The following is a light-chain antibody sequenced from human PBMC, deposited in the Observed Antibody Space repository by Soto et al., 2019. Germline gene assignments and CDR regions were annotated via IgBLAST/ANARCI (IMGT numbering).Light chain of an antibody. Sequence: DIVLTQSPGTLSLSPGERATLSCRASQTISNNYLGWYQQKPGQAPRLLIYGTSSRATGIPDRFSGSGSGTDFTLTISRLEPXDFAVYYCQQYGSSPTTFGQGTKVDIK. V-gene: IGKV3-20*01. CDR2: GTS. CDR1: QTISNNY. J-gene: IGKJ1*01. CDR3: QQYGSSPTT.